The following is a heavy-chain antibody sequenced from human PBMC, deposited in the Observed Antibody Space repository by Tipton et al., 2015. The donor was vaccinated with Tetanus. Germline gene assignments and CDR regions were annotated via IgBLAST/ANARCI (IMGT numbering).Heavy chain of an antibody. CDR2: ISSSGSHM. CDR3: AREGSSGWFDP. J-gene: IGHJ5*02. V-gene: IGHV3-21*06. D-gene: IGHD1-26*01. Sequence: SLRLSCAASGFTVSSSYMSWVRQVPGKGLEWVSSISSSGSHMYYAESVRGRFSISRDNAKNSLYLQMNSLRADDTALYYCAREGSSGWFDPWGRGTLVTVSS. CDR1: GFTVSSSY.